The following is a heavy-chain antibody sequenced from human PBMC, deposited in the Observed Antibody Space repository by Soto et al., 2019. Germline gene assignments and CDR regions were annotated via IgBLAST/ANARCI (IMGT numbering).Heavy chain of an antibody. J-gene: IGHJ6*02. CDR3: ARDPPATRHGMDV. Sequence: EVQLVETGGGLIQPGGSLRLSCAASGFTVSSNYMSWVRQAPGKGLEWGSVIYSGGSTYYADSVRGRFTISRDNSKNTLYLQMKSLRAEDTAVYYCARDPPATRHGMDVWGQGTTVTVSS. V-gene: IGHV3-53*02. CDR2: IYSGGST. CDR1: GFTVSSNY.